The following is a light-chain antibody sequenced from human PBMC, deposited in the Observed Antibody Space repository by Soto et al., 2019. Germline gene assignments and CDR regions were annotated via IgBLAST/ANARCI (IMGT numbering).Light chain of an antibody. CDR2: GTS. CDR3: AQGLATPFT. V-gene: IGKV3-20*01. J-gene: IGKJ4*01. CDR1: QVIGSRY. Sequence: EIVMTQSPGTLSLSPGERATISCRASQVIGSRYLAWYHQKSGQAPRLLIYGTSSRATGIPDRFSGSGSGTDFTLTISRVEAEDVGVYFCAQGLATPFTFGGGTKVEIK.